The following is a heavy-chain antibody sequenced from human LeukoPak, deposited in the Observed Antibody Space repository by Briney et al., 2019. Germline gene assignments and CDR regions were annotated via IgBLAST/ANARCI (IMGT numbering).Heavy chain of an antibody. V-gene: IGHV1-18*01. CDR3: AREYYYDSSYSVDY. D-gene: IGHD3-22*01. J-gene: IGHJ4*02. Sequence: ASVKVSCKASGGTFSSYAISWVRQAPGQGLEWMGWISAYNGNTNYAQKLQGRVTMTTDTSTSTAYMELRSLRSDDTAVYYCAREYYYDSSYSVDYWGQGTLVTVSS. CDR2: ISAYNGNT. CDR1: GGTFSSYA.